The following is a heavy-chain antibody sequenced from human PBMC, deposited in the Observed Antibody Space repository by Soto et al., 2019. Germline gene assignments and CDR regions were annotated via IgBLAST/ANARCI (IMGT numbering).Heavy chain of an antibody. CDR3: AQDRGIQLWLYYYYGMAV. D-gene: IGHD5-18*01. CDR1: GFTFSSYA. Sequence: EVQLLESGGGLVQPGGSLRLSCAASGFTFSSYAMSWVRQAPGKGLEWVSAISGSGGSTYYADSVKGRFTISRDNSKNSLYLQMNRLRAEDTAVYDCAQDRGIQLWLYYYYGMAVWGQGTTVTVS. CDR2: ISGSGGST. V-gene: IGHV3-23*01. J-gene: IGHJ6*02.